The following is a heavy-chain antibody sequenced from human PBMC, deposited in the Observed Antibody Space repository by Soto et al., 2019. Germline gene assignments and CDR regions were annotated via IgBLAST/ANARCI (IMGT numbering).Heavy chain of an antibody. V-gene: IGHV4-59*01. CDR2: IYYSGST. CDR3: ASAYCGGDCYGPEYFQH. D-gene: IGHD2-21*02. Sequence: PSETLSLTCTVSGGSISSYYWSWIRQPPGKGLEWIGYIYYSGSTNYNPSLKSRVTISVDTSKNQFSLKLSSVTAADTAVYYCASAYCGGDCYGPEYFQHWGQGTLVTVSS. J-gene: IGHJ1*01. CDR1: GGSISSYY.